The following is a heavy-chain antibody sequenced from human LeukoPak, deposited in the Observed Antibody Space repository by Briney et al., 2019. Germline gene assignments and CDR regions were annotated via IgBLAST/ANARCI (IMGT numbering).Heavy chain of an antibody. J-gene: IGHJ3*02. V-gene: IGHV4-4*02. Sequence: SGTLSLTCAVSGGSISSSNWWSWVRQPPGKGLEWIGGIYHSGSTNYNPSLKSRVTISVDKSKNQFSLKLSSVTAADTAVYYCARSIPPGYFDWFDAFDIWGQGTMVTVSS. CDR1: GGSISSSNW. D-gene: IGHD3-9*01. CDR2: IYHSGST. CDR3: ARSIPPGYFDWFDAFDI.